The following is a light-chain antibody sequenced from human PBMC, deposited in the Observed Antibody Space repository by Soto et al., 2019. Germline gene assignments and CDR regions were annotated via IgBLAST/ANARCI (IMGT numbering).Light chain of an antibody. Sequence: EIVLTQSPATLSLSPGERATLSCRASQSVGSYLAWYQQKPGQDPMPLIYDAYNRATGIPARFSGSGYGTDCTMSSSSLEPEDFAVYYEQQRSNCRTITFGHGTRVLIK. V-gene: IGKV3-11*01. CDR3: QQRSNCRTIT. J-gene: IGKJ5*01. CDR1: QSVGSY. CDR2: DAY.